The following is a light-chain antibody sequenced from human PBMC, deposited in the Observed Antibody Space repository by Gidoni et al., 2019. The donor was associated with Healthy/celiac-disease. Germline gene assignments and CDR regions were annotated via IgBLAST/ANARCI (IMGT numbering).Light chain of an antibody. CDR3: QQSYSTPYT. J-gene: IGKJ2*01. V-gene: IGKV1-39*01. CDR1: QSISSY. Sequence: DIQMTQSPSSLSASVGDRVTITCRASQSISSYLHWYQQKPGKAPKLLIYAASILPSGVPSRFSGRGSGTDFTLTISRLPHEDFATYYCQQSYSTPYTFGQGTKLEIK. CDR2: AAS.